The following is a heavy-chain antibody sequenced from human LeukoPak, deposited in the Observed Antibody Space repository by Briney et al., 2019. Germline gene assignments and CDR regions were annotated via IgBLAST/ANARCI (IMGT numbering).Heavy chain of an antibody. CDR2: IYYSGST. CDR1: GGSISSSSFY. Sequence: PSETLSLTCTVSGGSISSSSFYWGWIRQPPGKGLEWIGYIYYSGSTNYNPSLESRVTISVDTSKNQFSLKLSSATAADTAMYYCARLPYSSGWYVYWGQGTLVTVSS. V-gene: IGHV4-61*05. D-gene: IGHD6-19*01. CDR3: ARLPYSSGWYVY. J-gene: IGHJ4*02.